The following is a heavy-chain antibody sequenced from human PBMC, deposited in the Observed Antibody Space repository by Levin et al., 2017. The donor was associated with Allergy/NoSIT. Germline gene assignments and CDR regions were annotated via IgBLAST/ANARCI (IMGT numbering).Heavy chain of an antibody. CDR2: ISYDGNMK. Sequence: GGSLRLSCSASGFAFRTYALHWIRQAPGKGLEWVAVISYDGNMKYYTDSVQGRFTISRDNPKKMVYLQMNSLRSEDTALYYCVKDVYLGQWPAQYVMDVWGQGTTVTVSS. V-gene: IGHV3-30-3*01. J-gene: IGHJ6*02. CDR1: GFAFRTYA. D-gene: IGHD6-19*01. CDR3: VKDVYLGQWPAQYVMDV.